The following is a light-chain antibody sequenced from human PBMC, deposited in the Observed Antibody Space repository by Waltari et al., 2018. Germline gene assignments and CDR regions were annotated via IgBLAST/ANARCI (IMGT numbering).Light chain of an antibody. CDR2: DVT. J-gene: IGLJ1*01. Sequence: QSALTPPASVSGSPGPSTAIPCPWTSSHVGTYDYFSCYQQHPGKAPKLMIYDVTKRPSGIANRFSGSKSGNTASLTISGLQAEDEADYYCSSYTTSSTVYVFGTGTKVTVL. CDR3: SSYTTSSTVYV. CDR1: SSHVGTYDY. V-gene: IGLV2-14*03.